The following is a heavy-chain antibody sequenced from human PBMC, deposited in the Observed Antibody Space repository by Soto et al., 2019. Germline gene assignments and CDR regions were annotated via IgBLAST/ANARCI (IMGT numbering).Heavy chain of an antibody. Sequence: AGGSLRLSCAASGFTFSSYSMNWVRQAPGKGLEWVSSLSSSSGHIYYGDSMKGRFTISRDNAKNSLYLEMNSLRAEDTAVYYCARESEDLTSNFDYWGQGTLVTVSS. CDR1: GFTFSSYS. CDR2: LSSSSGHI. CDR3: ARESEDLTSNFDY. V-gene: IGHV3-21*06. J-gene: IGHJ4*02.